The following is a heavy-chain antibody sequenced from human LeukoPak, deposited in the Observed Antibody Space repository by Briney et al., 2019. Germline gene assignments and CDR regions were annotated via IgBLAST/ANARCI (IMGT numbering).Heavy chain of an antibody. Sequence: GGSLRLSCAASGFIFSRFGMHWVRQAPGKGLEWVAVLSDGGSLEWFADSVKGRFTISRDNSKSTLYLQMNSLRVEDTAVYYCAKEGAVNAKYAFDLWGQGTVVTVSS. V-gene: IGHV3-30*18. CDR3: AKEGAVNAKYAFDL. D-gene: IGHD4-11*01. J-gene: IGHJ3*01. CDR2: LSDGGSLE. CDR1: GFIFSRFG.